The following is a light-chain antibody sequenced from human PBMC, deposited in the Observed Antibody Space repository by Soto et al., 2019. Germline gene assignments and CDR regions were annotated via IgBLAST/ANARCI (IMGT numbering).Light chain of an antibody. CDR2: DVN. CDR1: SSDVGGYIF. Sequence: QSALTQPPSESGSPGQSVTISCTGTSSDVGGYIFVSWYQQHPGKVPKLIIYDVNKRPSGVPDRFSGSKYGNTASLTVSGLQAEGEADYYCSSYTTSSSHVFGTGTKVTV. CDR3: SSYTTSSSHV. V-gene: IGLV2-8*01. J-gene: IGLJ1*01.